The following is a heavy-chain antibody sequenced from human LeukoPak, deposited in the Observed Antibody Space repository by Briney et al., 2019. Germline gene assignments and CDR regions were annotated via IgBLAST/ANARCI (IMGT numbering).Heavy chain of an antibody. CDR3: ARARLVRGPVTPLYYFDY. V-gene: IGHV1-8*01. Sequence: ASVKVSFKASGYTFTTYDINWVRQATGQGLEWMGWMNPNSANTGYAQKFQGRVTITRNTSISTAYMELNSLRSDDTAVYYCARARLVRGPVTPLYYFDYWGQGVLVTVSS. D-gene: IGHD2-8*02. CDR2: MNPNSANT. J-gene: IGHJ4*02. CDR1: GYTFTTYD.